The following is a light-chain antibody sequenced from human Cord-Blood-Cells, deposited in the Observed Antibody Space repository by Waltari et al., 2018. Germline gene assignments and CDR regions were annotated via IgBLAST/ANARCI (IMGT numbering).Light chain of an antibody. V-gene: IGKV1-39*01. CDR3: QQGYSTPLT. CDR1: QSISSY. CDR2: AAS. J-gene: IGKJ4*01. Sequence: DIQMTQSQSSLSASVGDRVTITCRASQSISSYLNWYQQKPGKAPKLLIYAASSLQSGVPSRFSGSGSGTDFTLTISSLQPEDFATYYCQQGYSTPLTFGGGTKVEIK.